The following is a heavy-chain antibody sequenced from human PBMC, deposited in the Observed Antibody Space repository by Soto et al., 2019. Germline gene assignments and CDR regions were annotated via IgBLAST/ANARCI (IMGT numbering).Heavy chain of an antibody. CDR2: ISTSGADT. J-gene: IGHJ3*02. CDR3: ASWAVPRYEFDS. V-gene: IGHV3-23*01. CDR1: GFIFSSYG. Sequence: GGSLRLSCAASGFIFSSYGMSWVRLPPGQGLEWVSFISTSGADTSYAESVKGRFTVSRDNSKNTLYLQMNSLRAEDTAVYYCASWAVPRYEFDSWGRGIRVTVSS. D-gene: IGHD6-19*01.